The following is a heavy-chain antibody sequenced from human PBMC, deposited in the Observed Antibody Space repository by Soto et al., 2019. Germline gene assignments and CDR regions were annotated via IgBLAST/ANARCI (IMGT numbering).Heavy chain of an antibody. CDR3: ARELEQSDYGMDV. CDR1: GFTFSSYA. D-gene: IGHD3-3*01. J-gene: IGHJ6*02. V-gene: IGHV3-30-3*01. Sequence: QVQLVESGGGVVQPGRSLRLSCVASGFTFSSYAMHWVRQAPGKGLEWVAVISYDGSNKYYADSVKGRFTISRDNSKNTRYLQMNRLRAEETAVYYCARELEQSDYGMDVWGQGTTVTVSS. CDR2: ISYDGSNK.